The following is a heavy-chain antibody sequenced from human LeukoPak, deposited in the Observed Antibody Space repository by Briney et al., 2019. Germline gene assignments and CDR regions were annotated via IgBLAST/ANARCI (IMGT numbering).Heavy chain of an antibody. CDR2: INQEGSEK. V-gene: IGHV3-7*03. CDR3: ARDQPGIAAAAPGGFDY. Sequence: GGSLRLSCAASGFNFKTYWMTWVRQAPGRGLERVAKINQEGSEKYYVDSVKGRFTISRDNAKNSLYLQMNSLRAEDTAVYYCARDQPGIAAAAPGGFDYWGQGTLVTVSS. J-gene: IGHJ4*02. D-gene: IGHD6-13*01. CDR1: GFNFKTYW.